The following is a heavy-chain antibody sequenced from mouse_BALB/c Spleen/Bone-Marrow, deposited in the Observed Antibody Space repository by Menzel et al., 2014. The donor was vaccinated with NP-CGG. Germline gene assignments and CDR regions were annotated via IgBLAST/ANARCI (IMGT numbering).Heavy chain of an antibody. CDR2: ISSGSSTI. Sequence: EVQVVESGGGLVQPGGSRKLSCAASGFTFSSFGMHWVRQAPEKGLEWVAYISSGSSTIFYADTVKGRFTVSRDNPKNTLFLQMTSLRSEDTATYFCTRGGNWDDFDSWGQGTTLTVSS. CDR3: TRGGNWDDFDS. CDR1: GFTFSSFG. D-gene: IGHD4-1*01. J-gene: IGHJ2*01. V-gene: IGHV5-17*02.